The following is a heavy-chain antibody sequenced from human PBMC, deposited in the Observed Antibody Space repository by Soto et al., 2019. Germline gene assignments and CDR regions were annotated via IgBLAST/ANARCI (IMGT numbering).Heavy chain of an antibody. CDR1: GFTFSSYG. V-gene: IGHV3-33*01. CDR2: IWYDGSNK. Sequence: GGSLRLSCAASGFTFSSYGMHWVRQAPGKGLEWVAVIWYDGSNKYYADSVKGRFTISRDNSKNTLYLQMNSLRAEDTAVYYCATSTSFGPAAMMAEYFQHWGQGTLVTVSS. J-gene: IGHJ1*01. CDR3: ATSTSFGPAAMMAEYFQH. D-gene: IGHD2-2*01.